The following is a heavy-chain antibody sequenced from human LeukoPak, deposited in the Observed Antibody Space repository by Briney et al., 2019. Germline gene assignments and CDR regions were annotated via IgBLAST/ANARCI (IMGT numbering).Heavy chain of an antibody. D-gene: IGHD3-10*01. V-gene: IGHV4-61*10. CDR3: ARGALLWFGAKMEYYFDY. Sequence: SETLSLTCSVSGGSISSASYYRSWIRQPAGKGLEWSGFSYYNGNTNYNPYLKSRVTISVEMSKNQFSLSLRSVTAADTAVYYCARGALLWFGAKMEYYFDYWGQGTPLTVSS. CDR1: GGSISSASYY. CDR2: SYYNGNT. J-gene: IGHJ4*02.